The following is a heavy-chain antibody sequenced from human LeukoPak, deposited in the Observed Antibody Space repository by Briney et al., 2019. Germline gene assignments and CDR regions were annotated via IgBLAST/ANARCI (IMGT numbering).Heavy chain of an antibody. Sequence: GGSLRLSCTASAFTFNRYAMYWVRQASGKGLECVAVISYDGSYKNYVDSVKGRFTISRDNSKNTLFLQMNSLRPEDTAVYYCARGLYNSAISALDHWGQGTLVTVSS. J-gene: IGHJ4*02. CDR2: ISYDGSYK. CDR3: ARGLYNSAISALDH. CDR1: AFTFNRYA. D-gene: IGHD2-2*02. V-gene: IGHV3-30*04.